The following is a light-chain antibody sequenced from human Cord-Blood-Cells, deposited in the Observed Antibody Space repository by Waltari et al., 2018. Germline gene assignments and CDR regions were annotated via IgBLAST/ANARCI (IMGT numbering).Light chain of an antibody. V-gene: IGKV3-11*01. J-gene: IGKJ4*01. CDR3: QQRSNWLT. Sequence: EIVLTQSPATLSLSPGERATLSCRASQSVSSYLAWYQQKPGQAPRLLTYDASNSATDIPARFSGSGSGTDFTLTISSLEPEDFAVYYCQQRSNWLTFGGGTKVEIK. CDR2: DAS. CDR1: QSVSSY.